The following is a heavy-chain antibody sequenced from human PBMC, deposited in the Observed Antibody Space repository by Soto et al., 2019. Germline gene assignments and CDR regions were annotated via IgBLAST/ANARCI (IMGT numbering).Heavy chain of an antibody. D-gene: IGHD4-17*01. Sequence: QVQLQESGPGLVKPSETLSLTCTVSGASVRSGSYYWSWVRQPPGRGLEWIGYIYDTGTTNYNPSLKSRVTMSVDTSKNQFSLKLNSLTAADTAVYYCARVDDYGDYFDYWGKGRLVTVSS. J-gene: IGHJ4*02. CDR1: GASVRSGSYY. CDR3: ARVDDYGDYFDY. V-gene: IGHV4-61*01. CDR2: IYDTGTT.